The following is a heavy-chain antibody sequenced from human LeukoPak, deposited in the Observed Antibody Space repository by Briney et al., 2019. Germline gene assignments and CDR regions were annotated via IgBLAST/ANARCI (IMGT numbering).Heavy chain of an antibody. Sequence: PGGSLRLSCAASGFTFSSYAMSWVRQAPGKGLEWVSAISGSGGSTYYADSVKGRFTISRDNSKNTLYLQMNSLRAEDTAVYYCAKEMSAGYSSGWYVHQGFDYWGQGTLVTVSS. D-gene: IGHD6-19*01. J-gene: IGHJ4*02. CDR2: ISGSGGST. CDR1: GFTFSSYA. V-gene: IGHV3-23*01. CDR3: AKEMSAGYSSGWYVHQGFDY.